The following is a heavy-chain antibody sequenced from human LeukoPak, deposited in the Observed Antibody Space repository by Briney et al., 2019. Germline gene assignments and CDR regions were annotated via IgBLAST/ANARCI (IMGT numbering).Heavy chain of an antibody. Sequence: GESAKISCKGSGYSYTSYWIGWVRQMPGKGLEWMGIIYPGDSATRYSPSFQGQVTISADKSIRTAYLQWSSLKASDTAKYYCALGRRGAAGAFDIWGQGTLVTVSS. J-gene: IGHJ3*02. CDR3: ALGRRGAAGAFDI. V-gene: IGHV5-51*01. CDR1: GYSYTSYW. CDR2: IYPGDSAT. D-gene: IGHD3-10*01.